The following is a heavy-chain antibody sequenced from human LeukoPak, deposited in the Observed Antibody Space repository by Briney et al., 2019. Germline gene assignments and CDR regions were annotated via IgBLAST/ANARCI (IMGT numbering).Heavy chain of an antibody. CDR3: ARSDVGATSGYFDY. J-gene: IGHJ4*02. CDR2: IIPIFGTA. Sequence: SVKVSCKASGGTFSSYAISWVRQAPGQGLEWMGGIIPIFGTANYAQKFQGRVTITTDESTSTAYMELSSLRSEDTAVYYCARSDVGATSGYFDYWGQGTLVTVPS. V-gene: IGHV1-69*05. D-gene: IGHD1-26*01. CDR1: GGTFSSYA.